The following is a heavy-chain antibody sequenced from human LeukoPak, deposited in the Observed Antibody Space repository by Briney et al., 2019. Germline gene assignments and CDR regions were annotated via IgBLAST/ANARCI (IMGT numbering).Heavy chain of an antibody. J-gene: IGHJ4*02. D-gene: IGHD7-27*01. CDR1: GYSISSGYY. CDR2: IYYSGST. V-gene: IGHV4-38-2*01. Sequence: SETLSLTCAVSGYSISSGYYWAWIRQPPGKGLEWIGSIYYSGSTYYNPSLKSRVTISVDASKNQFSLKLSSVTAADTAVYYCARRDWGQYYFDYWGQGTLVTVSS. CDR3: ARRDWGQYYFDY.